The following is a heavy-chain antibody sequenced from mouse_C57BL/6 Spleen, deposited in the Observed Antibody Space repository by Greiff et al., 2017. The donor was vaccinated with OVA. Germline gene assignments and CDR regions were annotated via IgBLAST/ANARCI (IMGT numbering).Heavy chain of an antibody. CDR2: INPSNGGT. J-gene: IGHJ4*01. D-gene: IGHD1-1*01. CDR1: GYTFTSYW. CDR3: ARSDTTVVAPRDY. Sequence: VQLQQPGTELVKPGASVKLSCKASGYTFTSYWMHWVKQRPGQGLEWIGNINPSNGGTNYNEKFKSKATLTVDKSSSTAYMQLSSLTSEDSAVYYCARSDTTVVAPRDYWGQGTSVTVSS. V-gene: IGHV1-53*01.